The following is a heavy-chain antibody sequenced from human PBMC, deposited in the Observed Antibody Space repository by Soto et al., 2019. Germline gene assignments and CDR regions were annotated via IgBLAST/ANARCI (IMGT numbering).Heavy chain of an antibody. Sequence: LSLTCTVSGGSVSSGSYYWSWIRQPPGKGLEWIGYIYYSGSTNYNPSLKSRVTISVDTSKNQFSLKLSSVTAADTAVYYCAGIRGYSYGPAVWGQGTLVTVSS. V-gene: IGHV4-61*01. CDR1: GGSVSSGSYY. CDR3: AGIRGYSYGPAV. D-gene: IGHD5-18*01. J-gene: IGHJ4*02. CDR2: IYYSGST.